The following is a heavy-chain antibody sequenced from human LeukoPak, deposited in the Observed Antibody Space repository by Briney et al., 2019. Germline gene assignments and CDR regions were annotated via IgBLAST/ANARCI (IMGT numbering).Heavy chain of an antibody. J-gene: IGHJ4*02. CDR1: GGTFSSYA. V-gene: IGHV1-69*13. CDR3: ARVSQASHRYCSAGSCYRNSFDY. CDR2: IIPIFGTA. Sequence: SVTVSCTASGGTFSSYAISWVRQAPGQGLEWMGGIIPIFGTANYAQKFQGRVTITADESTSTAYMELSSLRSEDTAVYYCARVSQASHRYCSAGSCYRNSFDYWGQGTLVTVSS. D-gene: IGHD2-15*01.